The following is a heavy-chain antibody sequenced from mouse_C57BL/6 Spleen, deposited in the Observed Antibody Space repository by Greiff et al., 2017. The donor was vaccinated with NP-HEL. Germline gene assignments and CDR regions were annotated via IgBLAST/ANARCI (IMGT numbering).Heavy chain of an antibody. V-gene: IGHV14-4*01. D-gene: IGHD3-2*02. Sequence: DVQLVESGAELVRPGASVKLSCTASGFNIKDDYMHWVKQRPEQGLEWIGWIDPENGDTEYASKFQGKATITADTSSNTAYLQLSSLTSEDTAVYYCTTPTAQAWFAYWGQGTLVTVSA. CDR2: IDPENGDT. J-gene: IGHJ3*01. CDR3: TTPTAQAWFAY. CDR1: GFNIKDDY.